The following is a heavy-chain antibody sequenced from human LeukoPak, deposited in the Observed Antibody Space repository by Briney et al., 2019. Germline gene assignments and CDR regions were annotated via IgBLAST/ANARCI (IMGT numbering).Heavy chain of an antibody. Sequence: RASVKVSCKASGYTFTSYGISWVRQAPGQGLEWMGWISAYNGNTNYAQKLQGRVTVTTDTSTSTAYMELRSLRSDDTAVYYCARDPKTSGYYYGMDVWGQGTTVTVSS. CDR1: GYTFTSYG. J-gene: IGHJ6*02. D-gene: IGHD3-10*01. V-gene: IGHV1-18*01. CDR2: ISAYNGNT. CDR3: ARDPKTSGYYYGMDV.